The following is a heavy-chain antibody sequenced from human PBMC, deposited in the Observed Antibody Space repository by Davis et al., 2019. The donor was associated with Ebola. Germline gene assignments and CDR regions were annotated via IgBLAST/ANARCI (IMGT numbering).Heavy chain of an antibody. D-gene: IGHD1-26*01. CDR2: ISWNSGSI. Sequence: SLKISCAASGFTFDDYAMHWVRQAPGKGLEWVSGISWNSGSIGYADSVKGQFTISRDNSKNTLYLQMNSLRAEDTAVYYCAKDGLVGATGYWGQGTLVTVSS. J-gene: IGHJ4*02. CDR3: AKDGLVGATGY. V-gene: IGHV3-9*01. CDR1: GFTFDDYA.